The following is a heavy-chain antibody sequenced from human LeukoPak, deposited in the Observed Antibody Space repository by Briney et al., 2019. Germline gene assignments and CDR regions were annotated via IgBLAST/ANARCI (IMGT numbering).Heavy chain of an antibody. J-gene: IGHJ4*02. CDR3: ARGLRGSSFDY. CDR1: GYTFTGHY. D-gene: IGHD2-15*01. CDR2: INPNSGGT. Sequence: ASVKVSCKASGYTFTGHYMHWVRQAPGQGLEWMGWINPNSGGTNYAQKFQGRVTITADESTSTAYMELSSLRSEDTAVYYCARGLRGSSFDYWGQGTLVTVSS. V-gene: IGHV1-2*02.